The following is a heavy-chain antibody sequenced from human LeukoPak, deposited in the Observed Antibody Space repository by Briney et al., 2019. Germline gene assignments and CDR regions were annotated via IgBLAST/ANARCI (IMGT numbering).Heavy chain of an antibody. V-gene: IGHV1-46*01. D-gene: IGHD5/OR15-5a*01. CDR1: GYTFTSYF. CDR3: ARGDHVRIYAESAFDI. Sequence: ASVKVSCKASGYTFTSYFMHWVRQAPGQGLEWMGIINPSRGSTNYAQKFQGRVTMTRDTTTSTVYMELSSLRSEDTAVYYCARGDHVRIYAESAFDIWGQGTMVSVSS. J-gene: IGHJ3*02. CDR2: INPSRGST.